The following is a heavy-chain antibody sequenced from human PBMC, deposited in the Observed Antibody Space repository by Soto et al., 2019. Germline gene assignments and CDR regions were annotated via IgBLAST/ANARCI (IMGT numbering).Heavy chain of an antibody. D-gene: IGHD3-10*02. J-gene: IGHJ4*02. CDR3: ARDMFGAEPNYGDHFDY. CDR1: GFTFSSYA. Sequence: QVQLVESGGGVVQPGRSLRLSCAASGFTFSSYAMHWVRQAPGKGLEWVAVISYDGSNKYYADSVKGRFTISRDNSKNTLYLQMNSLRAEDTAVYYCARDMFGAEPNYGDHFDYWGQGTLVTVSS. CDR2: ISYDGSNK. V-gene: IGHV3-30-3*01.